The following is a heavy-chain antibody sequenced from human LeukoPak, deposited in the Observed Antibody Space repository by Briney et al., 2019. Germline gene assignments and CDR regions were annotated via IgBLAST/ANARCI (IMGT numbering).Heavy chain of an antibody. CDR3: ARDGYSGSDAL. Sequence: PSETLSLTCTVSGGSISTYYWTWIRQPPGKGLEWIGYIYHSGSTNYNPSLKSRVTISVDTSQNQFSLKLSSVTAADTAGYYCARDGYSGSDALWGQGTLVTVSS. D-gene: IGHD5-12*01. CDR2: IYHSGST. J-gene: IGHJ4*02. V-gene: IGHV4-59*01. CDR1: GGSISTYY.